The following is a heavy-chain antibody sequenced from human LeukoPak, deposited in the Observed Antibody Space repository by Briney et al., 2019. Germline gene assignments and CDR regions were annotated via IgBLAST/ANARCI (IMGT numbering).Heavy chain of an antibody. CDR1: GFSFSSYS. J-gene: IGHJ4*02. V-gene: IGHV3-21*01. CDR3: ASRPDY. CDR2: ISGSSSYI. Sequence: GGSLRLSCAASGFSFSSYSVNWVRQAPGKGLEWVSSISGSSSYIYYADSVKGRFTISRDNSKNTLYLQMNSLRAEDTAVYYCASRPDYWGQGTLVTVSS.